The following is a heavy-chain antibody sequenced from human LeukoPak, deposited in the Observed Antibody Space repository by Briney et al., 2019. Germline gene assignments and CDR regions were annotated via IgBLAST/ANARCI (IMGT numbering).Heavy chain of an antibody. V-gene: IGHV4-59*01. Sequence: SETLSLTCAVSGGSISSYYWSWIRQPPGKGLEWIGYIYYSGSTNYNPSLKSRVTISVDTSKNQFSLKLSSVTAADTAVYYCARAADYDFWSGYYFDYWGQGTLVTVSS. D-gene: IGHD3-3*01. CDR1: GGSISSYY. CDR2: IYYSGST. J-gene: IGHJ4*02. CDR3: ARAADYDFWSGYYFDY.